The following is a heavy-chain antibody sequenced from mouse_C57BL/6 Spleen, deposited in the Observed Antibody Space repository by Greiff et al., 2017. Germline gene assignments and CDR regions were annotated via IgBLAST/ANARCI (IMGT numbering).Heavy chain of an antibody. Sequence: QVQLLQSGAELARPGASVKMSCKASGYTFTSYAMHWVKQRPGQGLEWIGYINPSSGYTKYNQKFKDKATLTADKSSSTAYMQLSSLTSADSAGYYGAMLYGRVPYYFDYWGQGTTLTVSA. CDR1: GYTFTSYA. CDR2: INPSSGYT. V-gene: IGHV1-4*01. J-gene: IGHJ2*01. CDR3: AMLYGRVPYYFDY. D-gene: IGHD1-1*01.